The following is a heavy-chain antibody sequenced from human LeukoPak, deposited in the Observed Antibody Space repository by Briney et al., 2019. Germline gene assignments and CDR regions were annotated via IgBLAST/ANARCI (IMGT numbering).Heavy chain of an antibody. CDR3: TLWREDSAGVSPLDF. Sequence: GGSLRLSCTGSGFKFGDYALTWVRQAPGKGLEWVGLIRTQTYGETREYAASVKGRFSFSRDDSKNITYLRMSSLKTEDTATYYCTLWREDSAGVSPLDFWGQGPRVTVSS. V-gene: IGHV3-49*04. D-gene: IGHD3-10*01. CDR2: IRTQTYGETR. J-gene: IGHJ4*02. CDR1: GFKFGDYA.